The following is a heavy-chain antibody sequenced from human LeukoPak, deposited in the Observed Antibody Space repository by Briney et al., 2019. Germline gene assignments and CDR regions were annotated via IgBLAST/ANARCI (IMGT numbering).Heavy chain of an antibody. CDR1: GFTFSAYS. Sequence: GGSLRLSCAASGFTFSAYSMNWVRQAPGKGLEWVSHISSGGAPIFYADSVKGRFTISRDNAKNSLYLQMNSLRAEDTAVYYCARIGREYDSSGYYYFDYWGQGTLVTVSS. J-gene: IGHJ4*02. CDR2: ISSGGAPI. D-gene: IGHD3-22*01. CDR3: ARIGREYDSSGYYYFDY. V-gene: IGHV3-48*04.